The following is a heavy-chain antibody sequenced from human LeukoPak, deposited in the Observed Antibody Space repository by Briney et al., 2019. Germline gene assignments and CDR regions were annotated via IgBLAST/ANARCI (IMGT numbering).Heavy chain of an antibody. CDR1: GFTFSSYG. Sequence: GGSLRLSCAASGFTFSSYGMHWVRQAPGKGLEWVSGISWNSGSIGYADSVKGRFTISRDNAKNSLYLQMNSLRAEDTALYYCAKDIGKGSGWYYFDYWGQGTLVTVSS. D-gene: IGHD6-19*01. V-gene: IGHV3-9*01. J-gene: IGHJ4*02. CDR2: ISWNSGSI. CDR3: AKDIGKGSGWYYFDY.